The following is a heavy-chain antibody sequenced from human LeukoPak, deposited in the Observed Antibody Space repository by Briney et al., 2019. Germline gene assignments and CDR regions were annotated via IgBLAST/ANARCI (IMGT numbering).Heavy chain of an antibody. CDR2: MNPNSGNT. J-gene: IGHJ3*02. V-gene: IGHV1-8*01. CDR3: ARELDYGDAFDI. CDR1: GYTFTSYD. Sequence: ASVKVSCKASGYTFTSYDINWVRQATGQGLEWMGWMNPNSGNTGYAQKFQGRVTMTRNTSISTAYMELSSLRSEDTAVYYCARELDYGDAFDIWGQGTMVTVSS. D-gene: IGHD4-17*01.